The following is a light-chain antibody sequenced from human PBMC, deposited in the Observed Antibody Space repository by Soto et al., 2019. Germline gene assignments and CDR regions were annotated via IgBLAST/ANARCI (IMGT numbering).Light chain of an antibody. CDR3: ISYAGSSNV. J-gene: IGLJ1*01. V-gene: IGLV2-8*01. CDR2: EVN. CDR1: SSDVGGYNY. Sequence: QSALTQPPSASGSPGQSVAISCTGTSSDVGGYNYVSWYQQHPGKAPKLMMYEVNKRPSGVPDRFSGSKSGNTASLTVSGLQAEDEADYYCISYAGSSNVFGTGTKLTVL.